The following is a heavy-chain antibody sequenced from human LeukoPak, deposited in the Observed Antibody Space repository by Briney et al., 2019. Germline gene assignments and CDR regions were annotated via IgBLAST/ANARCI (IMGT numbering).Heavy chain of an antibody. D-gene: IGHD3-10*01. Sequence: ASVKVSCKASGYTFTGYYMHWVRQAPGQGLEWMGWINPNSGGTNYAQKFQGRVTMTRDTSISTAYMELSRLRSDDTAVYYCARTGEYTMVRGVPPSDYWGQGTLVTVSS. CDR3: ARTGEYTMVRGVPPSDY. CDR1: GYTFTGYY. CDR2: INPNSGGT. V-gene: IGHV1-2*02. J-gene: IGHJ4*02.